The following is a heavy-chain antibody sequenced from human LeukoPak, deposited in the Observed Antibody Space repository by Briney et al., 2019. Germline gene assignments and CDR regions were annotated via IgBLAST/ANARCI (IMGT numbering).Heavy chain of an antibody. J-gene: IGHJ2*01. CDR3: ARDGSGSYYAGYWYFDL. V-gene: IGHV4-59*01. Sequence: PSETLSLTCTVSGGSISSYYWSWIRQPPGKGLEWIGYIYYSGSTNYNPSLKSRVTISVDTSKNQFSLKLSSVTAADTAVYYCARDGSGSYYAGYWYFDLWGRGTLVTVSS. CDR1: GGSISSYY. D-gene: IGHD3-10*01. CDR2: IYYSGST.